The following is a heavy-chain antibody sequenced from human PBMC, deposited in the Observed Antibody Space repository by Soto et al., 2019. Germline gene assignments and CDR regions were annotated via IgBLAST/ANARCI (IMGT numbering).Heavy chain of an antibody. CDR1: GGPISNYY. CDR2: IYYSGST. J-gene: IGHJ4*02. V-gene: IGHV4-59*08. CDR3: ASSDDYGDYVGRIDY. D-gene: IGHD4-17*01. Sequence: TSETLSLTWTVSGGPISNYYWSWIRQPPGKGLEWIGYIYYSGSTYYNPSLKSRVTISVDTSKNQFSLKLSSVTAADTAVYYCASSDDYGDYVGRIDYWGQGTLVTVSS.